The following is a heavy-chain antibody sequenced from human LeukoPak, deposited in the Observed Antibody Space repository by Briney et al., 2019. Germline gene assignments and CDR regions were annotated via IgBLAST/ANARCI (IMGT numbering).Heavy chain of an antibody. Sequence: GGSLRLSCAASGFTFSSYAMHWVRQAPGKGLEWVAVISYDRSNKYYADSVKGRFTISRDNSKNTLYLQMNSLRAEDTAVYYCARDRDYYGSGSYLGLIDYWGQGTLVTVSS. CDR1: GFTFSSYA. CDR3: ARDRDYYGSGSYLGLIDY. V-gene: IGHV3-30*04. CDR2: ISYDRSNK. J-gene: IGHJ4*02. D-gene: IGHD3-10*01.